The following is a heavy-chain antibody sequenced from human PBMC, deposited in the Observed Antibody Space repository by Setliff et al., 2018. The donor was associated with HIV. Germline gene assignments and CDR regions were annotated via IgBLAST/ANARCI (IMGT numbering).Heavy chain of an antibody. V-gene: IGHV4-61*09. Sequence: SETLSLTCTVSGGSISSGSYYWSWIRQPAGKGLEWIGHIYTSGSTNYNPSLKSRVTVSVDTSKNQFSLKLSSVTAADTAVYYCAREGDWDSSGSSMGIDSWGQGTLVTVSS. D-gene: IGHD3-22*01. CDR3: AREGDWDSSGSSMGIDS. CDR2: IYTSGST. CDR1: GGSISSGSYY. J-gene: IGHJ4*02.